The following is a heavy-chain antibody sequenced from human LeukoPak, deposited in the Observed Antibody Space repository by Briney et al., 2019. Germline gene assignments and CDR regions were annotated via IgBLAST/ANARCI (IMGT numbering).Heavy chain of an antibody. CDR3: ARLPKDTAMVTHAFDI. J-gene: IGHJ3*02. D-gene: IGHD5-18*01. Sequence: SETLSLTCTVSGGSISSSSYYWGWIRQPPGKGLEWIGGIYYSGSTYYNPSLKSRVTISVDTSKNQFSLKLSSVTAADTAVYYCARLPKDTAMVTHAFDIWGQGTMVTVSS. CDR1: GGSISSSSYY. V-gene: IGHV4-39*01. CDR2: IYYSGST.